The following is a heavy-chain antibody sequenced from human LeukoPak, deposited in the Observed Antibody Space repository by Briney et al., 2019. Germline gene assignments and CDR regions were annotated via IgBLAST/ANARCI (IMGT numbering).Heavy chain of an antibody. CDR2: INHSGST. V-gene: IGHV4-34*01. CDR1: GGSISSYY. Sequence: SETLSLTCTVSGGSISSYYWSWLRQPPGKGLEWIGEINHSGSTNYNPSLKSRVTISVDTSKNQFSLKLSSVTAADTAVYYCARGGFVVVPAAPRPYYYYMDVWGKGTTVTVSS. D-gene: IGHD2-2*01. J-gene: IGHJ6*03. CDR3: ARGGFVVVPAAPRPYYYYMDV.